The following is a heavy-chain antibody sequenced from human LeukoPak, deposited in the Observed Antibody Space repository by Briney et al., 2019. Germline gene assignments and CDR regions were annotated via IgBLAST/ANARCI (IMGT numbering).Heavy chain of an antibody. Sequence: PSETLSLTCAVYGGSFSGYYWSWIRQPPGKGLEWIGEINHSGSTNYNPSLKSRVTISVDTSKNQFSLKLSFVTAADTAVYYCARDHYYDSSGYPYYFDYWGQGTLVTVSS. CDR1: GGSFSGYY. CDR3: ARDHYYDSSGYPYYFDY. J-gene: IGHJ4*02. D-gene: IGHD3-22*01. CDR2: INHSGST. V-gene: IGHV4-34*01.